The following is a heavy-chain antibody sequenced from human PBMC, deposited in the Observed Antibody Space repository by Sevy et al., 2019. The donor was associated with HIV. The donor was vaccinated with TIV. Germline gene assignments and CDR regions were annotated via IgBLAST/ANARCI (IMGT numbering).Heavy chain of an antibody. D-gene: IGHD2-15*01. CDR3: ATYRKIVVVVAAHNWFDP. Sequence: ASVKVSCKVSGYTLTELSMHWVRQAPGKGLEWMGGFDPEDGETIYAQKFQGRVTMTEDTSTDTAYMELSSLRSEDTAVYYCATYRKIVVVVAAHNWFDPWGQVTLVTVSS. V-gene: IGHV1-24*01. CDR2: FDPEDGET. CDR1: GYTLTELS. J-gene: IGHJ5*02.